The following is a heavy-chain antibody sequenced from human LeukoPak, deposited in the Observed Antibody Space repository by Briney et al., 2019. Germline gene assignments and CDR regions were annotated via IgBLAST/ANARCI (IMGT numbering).Heavy chain of an antibody. D-gene: IGHD2-15*01. CDR2: VYTSGST. V-gene: IGHV4-61*02. CDR3: ARDGPVVVHPGNWYFDL. CDR1: GGSISRGNYY. Sequence: SETLSLTCTVSGGSISRGNYYWSWIRQPAGKGLEWIGRVYTSGSTNYNPSLKSRVSISLDTSNNQFSLKLTSVTAADTAVYYCARDGPVVVHPGNWYFDLWGRGTLVTVSS. J-gene: IGHJ2*01.